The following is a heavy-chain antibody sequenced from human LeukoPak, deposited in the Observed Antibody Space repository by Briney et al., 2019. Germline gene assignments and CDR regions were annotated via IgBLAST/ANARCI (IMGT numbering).Heavy chain of an antibody. J-gene: IGHJ5*01. Sequence: GESLKISCKGSGYRFTDYWIAWVRQMPGKGLEWMGIMYPGDSDSRYSPSFQGQVTFSADKSISTAYLQWSSLKASDTAMYYCARRSYCYSTSCYGYWFDSWGQGTLVTVSS. D-gene: IGHD2-2*01. CDR1: GYRFTDYW. CDR3: ARRSYCYSTSCYGYWFDS. CDR2: MYPGDSDS. V-gene: IGHV5-51*01.